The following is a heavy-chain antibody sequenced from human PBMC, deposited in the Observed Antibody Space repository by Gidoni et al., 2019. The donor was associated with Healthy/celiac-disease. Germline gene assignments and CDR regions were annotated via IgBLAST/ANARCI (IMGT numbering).Heavy chain of an antibody. Sequence: QVPLVQSGAEVKKPGSSVKVSCKASGATFSSHAIRWVRQAPGQGLEWMGGIIPIFGTANYAQKYQGRVTITADESTSTAYMELSSLRSEDTAVYYCARVERAHYSYGYYYYGMDVWGQGTTVTVSS. D-gene: IGHD5-18*01. V-gene: IGHV1-69*01. J-gene: IGHJ6*02. CDR3: ARVERAHYSYGYYYYGMDV. CDR1: GATFSSHA. CDR2: IIPIFGTA.